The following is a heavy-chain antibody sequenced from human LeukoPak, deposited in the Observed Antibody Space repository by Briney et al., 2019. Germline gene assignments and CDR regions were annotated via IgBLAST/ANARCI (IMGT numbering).Heavy chain of an antibody. CDR1: GFTFDDYA. CDR3: AKDTVSSGYSYYAMDV. J-gene: IGHJ6*04. CDR2: VSWNGRST. Sequence: PGGSLSLSCAASGFTFDDYAMHWVRHTPGKGLEWVSLVSWNGRSTSYADSVKGRFTISRDNSKNSLYLQMNSLRPEDTALYYCAKDTVSSGYSYYAMDVWGKGTTVTVSS. D-gene: IGHD5-18*01. V-gene: IGHV3-43D*04.